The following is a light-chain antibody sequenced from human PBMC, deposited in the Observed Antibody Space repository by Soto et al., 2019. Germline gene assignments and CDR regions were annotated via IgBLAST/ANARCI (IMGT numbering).Light chain of an antibody. CDR1: QSVSSY. V-gene: IGKV3-11*01. CDR3: RQRSNCPLYT. Sequence: EIVLTQSPSTLSLSPGERATLSCRASQSVSSYLAWYQQKPGQAPRLLIYDASNRATGVPARFSGSGSGTDFTLTIRSLEPEDFAVYYCRQRSNCPLYTFGQGTKREIK. CDR2: DAS. J-gene: IGKJ2*01.